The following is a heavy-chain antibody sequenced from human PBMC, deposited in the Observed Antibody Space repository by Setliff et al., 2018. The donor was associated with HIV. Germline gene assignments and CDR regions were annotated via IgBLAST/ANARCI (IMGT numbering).Heavy chain of an antibody. CDR3: ARARDDSYGSGSYYKGMDV. J-gene: IGHJ6*02. V-gene: IGHV3-11*05. CDR1: GFTFSDHY. D-gene: IGHD3-10*01. CDR2: ISKSGDYS. Sequence: LRLSCAASGFTFSDHYMNWVRQAPGKGLEWVSYISKSGDYSNYADSVRGRFTISRDNAKSSLYLQMNSLRAEDTALYYCARARDDSYGSGSYYKGMDVWGQGTTVTVSS.